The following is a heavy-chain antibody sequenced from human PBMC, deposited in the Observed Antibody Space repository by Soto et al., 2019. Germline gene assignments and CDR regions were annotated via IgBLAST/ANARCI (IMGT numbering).Heavy chain of an antibody. J-gene: IGHJ4*02. CDR2: IYYSGST. Sequence: PSETLSLTCTVSGGSISSGGYYWSWIRQHPGKGLEWIGYIYYSGSTYYNPSLKSRVTISVDTSKNQFSLKLSSVTAADTAVYYCARFRGSSWAGTEPNFDYWGQGTLVTVYS. D-gene: IGHD6-19*01. CDR3: ARFRGSSWAGTEPNFDY. CDR1: GGSISSGGYY. V-gene: IGHV4-31*03.